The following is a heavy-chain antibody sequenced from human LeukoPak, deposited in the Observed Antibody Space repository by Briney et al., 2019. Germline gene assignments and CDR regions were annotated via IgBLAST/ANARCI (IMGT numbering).Heavy chain of an antibody. J-gene: IGHJ4*02. Sequence: MPSETLSLTCTVSGGSISSSSYYWGWIRQPPGKGLEWIGSIYYSGSTYYNPSLKSRVTISVDTSKNQFSLKLSSVTAADTAVYYCARTDPYYFDYWGQGTLVTVSS. CDR3: ARTDPYYFDY. V-gene: IGHV4-39*01. CDR1: GGSISSSSYY. CDR2: IYYSGST.